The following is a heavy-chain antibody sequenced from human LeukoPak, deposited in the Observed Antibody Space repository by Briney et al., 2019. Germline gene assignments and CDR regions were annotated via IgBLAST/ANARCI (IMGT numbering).Heavy chain of an antibody. CDR1: GGTFSSYA. J-gene: IGHJ5*02. D-gene: IGHD2-2*01. V-gene: IGHV1-69*13. CDR2: IIPIFGTA. CDR3: ARGGIVVVPNSPNWFDP. Sequence: ASVKVSCKASGGTFSSYAISWVRQAPGQGLEWMGGIIPIFGTANYAQKFQGRVTITADESTSTAYMELSSLRSEDTAVYYCARGGIVVVPNSPNWFDPWGQGTLVTVSS.